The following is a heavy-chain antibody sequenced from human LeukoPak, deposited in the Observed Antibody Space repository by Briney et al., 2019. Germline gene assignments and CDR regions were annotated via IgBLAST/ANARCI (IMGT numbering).Heavy chain of an antibody. CDR1: GYTFTAYY. V-gene: IGHV1-2*02. Sequence: GASVKVSCKASGYTFTAYYLHWVRQAPGQGLEWMGWINPNTGGAKYAQKFQGRLTMTRDTSINTVCMGLSRLRSDDTAVYFCAKGRVVAGTKTLGYHWFDPWGQGTLVTVSS. D-gene: IGHD6-19*01. J-gene: IGHJ5*02. CDR3: AKGRVVAGTKTLGYHWFDP. CDR2: INPNTGGA.